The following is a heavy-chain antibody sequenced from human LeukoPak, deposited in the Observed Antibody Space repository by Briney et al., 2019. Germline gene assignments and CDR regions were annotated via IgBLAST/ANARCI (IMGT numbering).Heavy chain of an antibody. V-gene: IGHV3-74*01. D-gene: IGHD4-17*01. CDR2: INSDGSGT. J-gene: IGHJ5*02. CDR1: GYTFSSYW. Sequence: PERSLRLSCAASGYTFSSYWMHWVRQTPGKGLVWVSRINSDGSGTRYADSVKGRFTISRDNAKNTLYLQMNSLRADDTAVYYCAREVSGDPWYNWFDPWGQGTLVTVSS. CDR3: AREVSGDPWYNWFDP.